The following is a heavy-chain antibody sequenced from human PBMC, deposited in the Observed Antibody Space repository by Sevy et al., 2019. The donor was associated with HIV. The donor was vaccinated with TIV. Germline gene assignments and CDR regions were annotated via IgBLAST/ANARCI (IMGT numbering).Heavy chain of an antibody. Sequence: GGSLRLSCAASGFTFSSYWMSWVRQAPGKGLEWVANIKQDGSEKYYVDSVKGRFTISRDNAMNSLYLQMNSLRAEDKDVYYCARDAYESIVGALYYYYGMDVWGQGTTVTVSS. J-gene: IGHJ6*02. CDR1: GFTFSSYW. D-gene: IGHD1-26*01. CDR3: ARDAYESIVGALYYYYGMDV. CDR2: IKQDGSEK. V-gene: IGHV3-7*03.